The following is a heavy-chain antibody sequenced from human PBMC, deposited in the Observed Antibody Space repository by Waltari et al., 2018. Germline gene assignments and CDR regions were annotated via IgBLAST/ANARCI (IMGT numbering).Heavy chain of an antibody. Sequence: QVQLQQWGAGLLKPSETLSLTCAVYGGSFRGYYWSWIRQPPGKGLEWIGEINHSGSTNYNPSLKSRVTISVDTSKNQFSLKLSSVTAADTAVYYCARGSNYYGSGSYNYWGQGTLVTVSS. D-gene: IGHD3-10*01. V-gene: IGHV4-34*01. CDR2: INHSGST. CDR1: GGSFRGYY. CDR3: ARGSNYYGSGSYNY. J-gene: IGHJ4*02.